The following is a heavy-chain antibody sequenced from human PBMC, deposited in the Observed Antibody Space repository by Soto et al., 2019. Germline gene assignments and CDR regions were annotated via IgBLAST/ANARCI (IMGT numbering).Heavy chain of an antibody. CDR1: GFTVSNYY. CDR2: IYRGDNT. CDR3: SRDYYGSIDY. D-gene: IGHD3-10*01. J-gene: IGHJ4*02. Sequence: PGGSLRLSCAASGFTVSNYYMSWVRQAPGKGLEWISLIYRGDNTYYADSVKGRFTISRDNSKNTVYLQMNSLRAEDTAVYYCSRDYYGSIDYWGQGALVTVSS. V-gene: IGHV3-66*01.